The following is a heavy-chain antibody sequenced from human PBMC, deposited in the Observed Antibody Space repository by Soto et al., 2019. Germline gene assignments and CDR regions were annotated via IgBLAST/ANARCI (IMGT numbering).Heavy chain of an antibody. V-gene: IGHV3-73*02. Sequence: VQLVESGGGLVQPGGSLKLSCAASGFTFSGSAMHWVRQASGKGLEWVGRIRSKANSYATAYAASVKGRFTISRDDSKNTAYLQMNSLKTEDTAVYYCTSLNTAMAPWGQGTLVTVSS. J-gene: IGHJ5*02. CDR3: TSLNTAMAP. CDR1: GFTFSGSA. D-gene: IGHD5-18*01. CDR2: IRSKANSYAT.